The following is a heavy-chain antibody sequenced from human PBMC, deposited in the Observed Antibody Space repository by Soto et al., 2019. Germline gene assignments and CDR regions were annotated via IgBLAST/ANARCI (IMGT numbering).Heavy chain of an antibody. CDR3: ARGGQWLDPGNYYGMDV. V-gene: IGHV1-46*01. D-gene: IGHD6-19*01. Sequence: ASVKVSCKASGYTFTSYYMHWVRRAPGQGLEWMGIINPSGGSTSYAQKFQGRVTMTRDTSTSTVYMELSSLRSEDTAVYYCARGGQWLDPGNYYGMDVWGQGTTVTVSS. J-gene: IGHJ6*02. CDR2: INPSGGST. CDR1: GYTFTSYY.